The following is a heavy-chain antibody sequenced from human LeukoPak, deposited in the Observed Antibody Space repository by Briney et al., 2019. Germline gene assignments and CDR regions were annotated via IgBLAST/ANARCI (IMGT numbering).Heavy chain of an antibody. CDR3: ARDQQQLVPGTFDI. J-gene: IGHJ3*02. D-gene: IGHD6-13*01. V-gene: IGHV4-30-2*01. CDR2: VYYSGSS. CDR1: GGFMSSISNS. Sequence: SETLSLTCAVSGGFMSSISNSWTWIRQPPRKGLEWIGYVYYSGSSYYNPSLESRVIISVDRSKNQFSLKVSSVTAADTAVYYCARDQQQLVPGTFDIWGQGIMVTVSS.